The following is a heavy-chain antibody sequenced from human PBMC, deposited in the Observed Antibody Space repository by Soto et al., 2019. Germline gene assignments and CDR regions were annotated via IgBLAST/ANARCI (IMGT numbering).Heavy chain of an antibody. CDR1: GYTFTRYG. J-gene: IGHJ5*02. Sequence: ASVKVSCKTSGYTFTRYGISWVRQAPGQGLEWMGWISGYDGRTNFAQKVQDRVTMTTDTSTSTAYMELRSLRSDDTAVYYCACIAVAERFNWFDPWGQGTLVTVSS. CDR2: ISGYDGRT. D-gene: IGHD6-19*01. V-gene: IGHV1-18*01. CDR3: ACIAVAERFNWFDP.